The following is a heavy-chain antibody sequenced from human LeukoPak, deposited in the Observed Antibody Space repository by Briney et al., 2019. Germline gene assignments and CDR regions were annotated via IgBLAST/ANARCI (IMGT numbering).Heavy chain of an antibody. V-gene: IGHV3-9*01. Sequence: HTGGSLRLSCAASGFTFEDYAMNWVRQVAGKGLEWVSGISWNSGSIGYADSVRGRFSISRDNARNSLFLQMNSLRLEDTAVYYCTRLPRKYYYGSGSYSDSWGQGTHVIVSS. CDR2: ISWNSGSI. CDR1: GFTFEDYA. J-gene: IGHJ4*02. D-gene: IGHD3-10*01. CDR3: TRLPRKYYYGSGSYSDS.